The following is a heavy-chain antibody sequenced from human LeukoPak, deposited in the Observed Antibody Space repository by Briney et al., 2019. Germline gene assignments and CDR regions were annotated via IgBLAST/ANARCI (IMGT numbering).Heavy chain of an antibody. CDR2: ISYDGSNK. J-gene: IGHJ4*02. CDR1: GFTFSSYA. Sequence: PGGSLRLSCAASGFTFSSYAMHWVRQAPGKGLEWVAVISYDGSNKYYADSVKGRFTISRDNSKNTLYLQMNSLRAEDTAVYYCAREGRGPWQLETYFDYWGQGTLVTVSS. V-gene: IGHV3-30*04. CDR3: AREGRGPWQLETYFDY. D-gene: IGHD6-6*01.